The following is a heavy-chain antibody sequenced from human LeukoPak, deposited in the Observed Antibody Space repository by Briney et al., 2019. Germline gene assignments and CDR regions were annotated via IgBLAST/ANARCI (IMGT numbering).Heavy chain of an antibody. CDR2: ISTDGSRI. J-gene: IGHJ4*02. CDR3: TRGLAISTSGWYDTFDY. D-gene: IGHD6-19*01. CDR1: GFTFSNSA. Sequence: PGESLRLSCAASGFTFSNSAMYWVRQAPGKGLEYVSVISTDGSRIYYADSVKGRFTISRDNSKNTLYLQMGSLRAEDMAVYYCTRGLAISTSGWYDTFDYWGQGALVTVSS. V-gene: IGHV3-64*02.